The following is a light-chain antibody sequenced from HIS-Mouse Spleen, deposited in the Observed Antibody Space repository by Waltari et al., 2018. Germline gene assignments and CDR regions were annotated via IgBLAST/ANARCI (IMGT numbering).Light chain of an antibody. CDR1: QSVSSN. V-gene: IGKV3-15*01. CDR2: GAS. CDR3: QQYNNWPPYT. J-gene: IGKJ2*01. Sequence: EIVMTQSPATLSVSPGERATLSCMASQSVSSNLAWYQQKPGHAPRLLIYGASTRATGIPARFSGSGSGTEFTLTISSLQSEDFAVYYCQQYNNWPPYTFGQGTKLEIK.